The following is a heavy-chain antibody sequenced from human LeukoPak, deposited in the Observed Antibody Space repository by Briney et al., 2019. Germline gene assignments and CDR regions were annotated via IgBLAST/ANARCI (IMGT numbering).Heavy chain of an antibody. CDR2: INHSGST. V-gene: IGHV4-34*01. CDR3: ARLIAAAGTSY. J-gene: IGHJ4*02. Sequence: PSETLSLTCAVYGGSFSGYYWSWISQPPGKGLEWIGEINHSGSTNYNLSLKSRVTISVDTSKNQFSLKLSSVTAADTAVYYCARLIAAAGTSYWGQGTLVTVSS. CDR1: GGSFSGYY. D-gene: IGHD6-13*01.